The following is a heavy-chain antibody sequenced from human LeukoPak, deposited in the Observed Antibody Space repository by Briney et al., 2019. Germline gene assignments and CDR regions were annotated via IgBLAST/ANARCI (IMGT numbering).Heavy chain of an antibody. D-gene: IGHD6-13*01. J-gene: IGHJ6*02. Sequence: GGSLRLSCAASGFTFSDYYMSWIRQAPGKGLEWVSYISSSGSTIYYADSVKGRFTISRDNSKNTLYLQMNSLRVEDTAVYYCVRDRSAAGPKIYYYYGMDVWGQGTTVTVSS. CDR1: GFTFSDYY. V-gene: IGHV3-11*04. CDR3: VRDRSAAGPKIYYYYGMDV. CDR2: ISSSGSTI.